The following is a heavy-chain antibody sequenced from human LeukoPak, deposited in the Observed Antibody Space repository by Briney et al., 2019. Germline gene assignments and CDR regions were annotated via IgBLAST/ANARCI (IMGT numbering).Heavy chain of an antibody. CDR1: GFTFSNYW. CDR2: IKQDGSEK. V-gene: IGHV3-7*01. J-gene: IGHJ4*02. D-gene: IGHD2-15*01. CDR3: ARDSRYCSGGSCYFGYFDY. Sequence: GGSLRLSCAASGFTFSNYWMSWVRQAPGKGLEWVANIKQDGSEKYYVDSVKGRFTISRDNAKNSLYLQMNSLRAEDTAVYYCARDSRYCSGGSCYFGYFDYWGQGTLVTVSS.